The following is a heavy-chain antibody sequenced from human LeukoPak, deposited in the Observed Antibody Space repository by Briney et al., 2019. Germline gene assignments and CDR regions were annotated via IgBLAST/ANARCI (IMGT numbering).Heavy chain of an antibody. J-gene: IGHJ4*02. CDR1: GFTFSDYA. Sequence: GGSLRLSCAASGFTFSDYAMNWVRQAPGKGLEWVSTFKTNYNQVYYAESVRGRFTISTDNSKNTAYLQMNSLRVEDTALYYCARSVPDYTRFDFWGQGALVTVSS. CDR3: ARSVPDYTRFDF. D-gene: IGHD4-11*01. CDR2: FKTNYNQV. V-gene: IGHV3-23*05.